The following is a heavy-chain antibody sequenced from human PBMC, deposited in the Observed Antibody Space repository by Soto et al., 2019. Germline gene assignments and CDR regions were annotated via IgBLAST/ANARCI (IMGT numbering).Heavy chain of an antibody. CDR3: ARDDGSPSSGSDAFDI. D-gene: IGHD6-6*01. J-gene: IGHJ3*02. CDR1: GYTFTSYG. CDR2: ISAYNGNT. Sequence: WASVKVSCKASGYTFTSYGISWVRQAPGQGLEWMGWISAYNGNTNYAQKLQGRVAMTTDTSTSTAYMELRSLRSDDTAVYYCARDDGSPSSGSDAFDIWGQGTMVTVSS. V-gene: IGHV1-18*04.